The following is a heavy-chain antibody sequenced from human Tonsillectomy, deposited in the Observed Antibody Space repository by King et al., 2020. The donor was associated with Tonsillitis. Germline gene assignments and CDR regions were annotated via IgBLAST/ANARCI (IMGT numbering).Heavy chain of an antibody. D-gene: IGHD1-26*01. CDR2: INWNSGNI. CDR3: AKGYSGSYGTIDY. Sequence: VQLVESGGGLLQPGRSLRLSCAASGFTFDDYAMHWVRQAPGKGLEWVSGINWNSGNIGYADSVKGRFTISRDNAKNSLYLQMKGLRAEDTAFYYCAKGYSGSYGTIDYWGQGTLVTVSS. J-gene: IGHJ4*02. CDR1: GFTFDDYA. V-gene: IGHV3-9*01.